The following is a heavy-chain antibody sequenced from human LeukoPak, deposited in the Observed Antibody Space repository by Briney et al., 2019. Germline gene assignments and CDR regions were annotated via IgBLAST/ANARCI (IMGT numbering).Heavy chain of an antibody. J-gene: IGHJ5*02. D-gene: IGHD5-24*01. V-gene: IGHV4-59*01. CDR2: IYYSGST. CDR1: GGSISSYY. CDR3: AREGRDGYNSP. Sequence: SPETLSLTCTVSGGSISSYYWSWIRQPPGKGLEWIGYIYYSGSTNYNPSLKSRVTISVDTSKNQFSLRLSSVTAADTAVYYCAREGRDGYNSPWGQGTLVTVSS.